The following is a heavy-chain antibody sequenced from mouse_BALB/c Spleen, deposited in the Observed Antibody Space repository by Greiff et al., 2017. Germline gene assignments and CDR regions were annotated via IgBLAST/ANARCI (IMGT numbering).Heavy chain of an antibody. Sequence: VQLQESGAELVRPGSSVKISCKASGYAFSSYWMNWVKQRPGQGLEWIGQIYPGDGDTNYNGKFKGKATLTADKSSSTAYMQLSSLTSEDSAVYFCARAYYGYFYAMDYWGQGTSVTVSS. CDR2: IYPGDGDT. CDR3: ARAYYGYFYAMDY. CDR1: GYAFSSYW. J-gene: IGHJ4*01. D-gene: IGHD2-9*01. V-gene: IGHV1-80*01.